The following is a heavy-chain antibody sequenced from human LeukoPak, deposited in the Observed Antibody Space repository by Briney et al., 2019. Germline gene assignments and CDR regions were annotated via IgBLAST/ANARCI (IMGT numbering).Heavy chain of an antibody. CDR3: ARDQAWGTWPSHNWFDP. D-gene: IGHD1-1*01. V-gene: IGHV4-59*12. CDR1: GGSISSYY. J-gene: IGHJ5*02. CDR2: IYYSGST. Sequence: PSETLSLTCTVSGGSISSYYWSWIRQPPGKGLEWIGYIYYSGSTNYNPSLKSRVTISVDTSKNQFSLKLSSVTAADTAVYYCARDQAWGTWPSHNWFDPWGQGTLVTVSS.